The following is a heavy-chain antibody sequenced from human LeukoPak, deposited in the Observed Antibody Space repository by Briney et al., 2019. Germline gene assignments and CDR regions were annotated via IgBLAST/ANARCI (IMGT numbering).Heavy chain of an antibody. V-gene: IGHV1-69*05. J-gene: IGHJ4*02. CDR1: GGTFSSYA. D-gene: IGHD3-3*01. CDR2: IIPIFGTA. CDR3: AREGGREYDFWSGYFDY. Sequence: GASVKVSCKASGGTFSSYAISWVRQAPGQGLEWMGGIIPIFGTANYAQKFQGRVTITTDESTSTAYMELSSLRSEDTAVYYCAREGGREYDFWSGYFDYWGQGTLVTVSS.